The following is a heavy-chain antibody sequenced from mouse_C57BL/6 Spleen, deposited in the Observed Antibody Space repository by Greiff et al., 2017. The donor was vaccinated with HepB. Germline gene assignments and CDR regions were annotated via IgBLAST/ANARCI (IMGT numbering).Heavy chain of an antibody. CDR3: ARENPYGNYEAWFAY. CDR2: IYPGSGST. J-gene: IGHJ3*01. Sequence: VQLQQPGAELVKPGASVKMSCKASGYTFTSYWITWVKQRPGQGLEWIGDIYPGSGSTNYNEKFKSKATLTVDTSSSTAYMQLSSLTSEDSAVYYCARENPYGNYEAWFAYWGQGTLVTVSA. V-gene: IGHV1-55*01. D-gene: IGHD2-1*01. CDR1: GYTFTSYW.